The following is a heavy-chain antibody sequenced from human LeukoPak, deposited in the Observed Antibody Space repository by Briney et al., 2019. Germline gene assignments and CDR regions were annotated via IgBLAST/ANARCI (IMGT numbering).Heavy chain of an antibody. CDR2: ITGSDEST. J-gene: IGHJ4*02. D-gene: IGHD3-22*01. CDR1: GLTFSTYA. CDR3: AKGPQLYSGYHPDF. Sequence: GESLRLSCAAYGLTFSTYALTWVRQAPGKGLEWVSTITGSDESTYYGDSVTGRFTISRDYSRNTVHLQLNSLRAEDTAIYYCAKGPQLYSGYHPDFWGQGTLVTVSS. V-gene: IGHV3-23*01.